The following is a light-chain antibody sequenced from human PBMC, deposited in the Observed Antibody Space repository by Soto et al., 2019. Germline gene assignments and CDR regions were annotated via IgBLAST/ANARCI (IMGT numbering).Light chain of an antibody. Sequence: QSVLTQPASVSGSPGQSITISCTGTNSNVGGYSLVSWYQQYPGKAPKLMIYEVTKRPSGVSDRFSGSKSGNTASLTISGLQAEDGADYYCCSYAGSSFVVFGGGTKLTVL. CDR1: NSNVGGYSL. CDR3: CSYAGSSFVV. CDR2: EVT. V-gene: IGLV2-23*02. J-gene: IGLJ2*01.